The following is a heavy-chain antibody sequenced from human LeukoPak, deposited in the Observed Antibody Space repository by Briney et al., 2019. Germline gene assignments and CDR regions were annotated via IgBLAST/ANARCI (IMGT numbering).Heavy chain of an antibody. D-gene: IGHD5-12*01. CDR1: GFTVSNNF. V-gene: IGHV3-53*01. J-gene: IGHJ4*02. Sequence: GGSLRLSCAASGFTVSNNFMSWVRQAPGKGLEWVSVIHSGGTTYYADSVKGRFTISRDNSRNTLYLQMNSLRDEDTAVYYCARGRVTYSGYDFPYYFDYWGQGTPVTVSS. CDR3: ARGRVTYSGYDFPYYFDY. CDR2: IHSGGTT.